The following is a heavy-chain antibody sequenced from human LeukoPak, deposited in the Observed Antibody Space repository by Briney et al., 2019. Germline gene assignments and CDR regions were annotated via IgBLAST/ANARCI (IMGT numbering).Heavy chain of an antibody. V-gene: IGHV3-30*04. CDR1: GFTFSSYA. CDR3: ARAPLLGATYYYYYMDV. CDR2: ISYDGSNK. D-gene: IGHD1-26*01. Sequence: GGSLRLSCAASGFTFSSYAMHWVRQAPGKGLEWVAVISYDGSNKYYADSVKGRFTISRDNSKNALYLQMNSLRAEDTAVYYCARAPLLGATYYYYYMDVWGKGTTVTVSS. J-gene: IGHJ6*03.